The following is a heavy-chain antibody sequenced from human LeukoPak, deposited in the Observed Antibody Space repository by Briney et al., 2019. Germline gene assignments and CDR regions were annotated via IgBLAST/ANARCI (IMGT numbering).Heavy chain of an antibody. Sequence: SETLSLTCALYGGSFSGYYWSWIRQPPGKGLGWIWEINHSGSTNYNPSLKSRVTISVDTSKNQFSLKLSSVTAADTAVYYCARTSVTKSVWGTFGNIWGQGTMVTVSS. CDR3: ARTSVTKSVWGTFGNI. CDR2: INHSGST. J-gene: IGHJ3*02. CDR1: GGSFSGYY. V-gene: IGHV4-34*01. D-gene: IGHD3-16*01.